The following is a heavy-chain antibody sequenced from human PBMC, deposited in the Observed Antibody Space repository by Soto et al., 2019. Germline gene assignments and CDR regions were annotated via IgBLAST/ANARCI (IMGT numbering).Heavy chain of an antibody. CDR1: GFTFSSYA. D-gene: IGHD3-22*01. Sequence: LRLSCAASGFTFSSYAMSWVRQAPGKGLEWVSAISGSGGSTYYADSVKGRFTISRDNSKNTLYLQMNSLRAEDTAVYYCAKVGITMIVVVIKLVYFDYWGQGTLVTVSS. J-gene: IGHJ4*02. CDR3: AKVGITMIVVVIKLVYFDY. CDR2: ISGSGGST. V-gene: IGHV3-23*01.